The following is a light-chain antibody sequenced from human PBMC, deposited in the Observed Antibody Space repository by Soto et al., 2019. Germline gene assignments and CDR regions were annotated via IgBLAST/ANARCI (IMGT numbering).Light chain of an antibody. V-gene: IGKV3-11*01. Sequence: EIVLTQPPGTLSLSPGERATLSCRASQSVSNNYLAWYQQKPGQAPRLLIYDASHRATGVPARFSGSGSGTDFTLTISGLEPEDFAVYYCQQRSVWPITFGQGPRLEIK. CDR1: QSVSNNY. CDR3: QQRSVWPIT. CDR2: DAS. J-gene: IGKJ5*01.